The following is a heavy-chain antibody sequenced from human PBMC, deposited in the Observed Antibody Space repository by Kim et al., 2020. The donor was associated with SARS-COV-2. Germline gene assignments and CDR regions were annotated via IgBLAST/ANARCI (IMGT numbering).Heavy chain of an antibody. V-gene: IGHV3-30*03. J-gene: IGHJ4*02. CDR2: ISYDGSNK. CDR3: ATGGAQLDY. D-gene: IGHD3-16*01. Sequence: GGSLRLSCAASGFTFSSYGMHWVRQAPGKGLEWVAVISYDGSNKYYADSVKGRFTISRDNSKNTLYLQMNSLRAEDTAVYYCATGGAQLDYWGQGTLVTVSS. CDR1: GFTFSSYG.